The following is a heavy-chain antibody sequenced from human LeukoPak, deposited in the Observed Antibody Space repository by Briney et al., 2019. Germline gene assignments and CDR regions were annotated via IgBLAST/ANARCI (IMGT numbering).Heavy chain of an antibody. CDR1: RYTFTGYY. CDR3: VREGGVGSECYWFDP. V-gene: IGHV1-2*02. J-gene: IGHJ5*02. Sequence: ASLKVSREASRYTFTGYYIHWVRQSRGHGVEGMGWINPNIGGTNYAQKFQGRVTMTSDTSMSTAYMELSRVRSDDTGVYYCVREGGVGSECYWFDPWGQGTLVTVSS. CDR2: INPNIGGT. D-gene: IGHD3-10*01.